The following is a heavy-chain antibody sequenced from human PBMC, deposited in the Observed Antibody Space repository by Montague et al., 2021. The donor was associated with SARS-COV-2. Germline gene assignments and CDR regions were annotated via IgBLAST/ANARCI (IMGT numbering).Heavy chain of an antibody. CDR2: IYYSGST. J-gene: IGHJ6*02. D-gene: IGHD3-22*01. CDR3: ARGGGYYNYGLDV. CDR1: GGSISNYY. Sequence: SETLSPTCTVPGGSISNYYWSWIRQPPGRGLEWIGYIYYSGSTDYSPSLKSRVTISLDTSKNQFSLKVTSVTAADTAVYYCARGGGYYNYGLDVWGPGTTVTVSS. V-gene: IGHV4-59*01.